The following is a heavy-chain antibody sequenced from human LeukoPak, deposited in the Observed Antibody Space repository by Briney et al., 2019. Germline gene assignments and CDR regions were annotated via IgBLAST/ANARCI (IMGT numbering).Heavy chain of an antibody. Sequence: GASVKVSCKASGYTFTSYYMHWVRQAPGQGLEWMGIINPSGGSTSYAQKFQGRVTMTRDTSTSTVYMELSSLRSEDTAVYYCARDQEELWFGSNWFDPWGQGTLVTVSP. V-gene: IGHV1-46*01. CDR2: INPSGGST. CDR1: GYTFTSYY. J-gene: IGHJ5*02. D-gene: IGHD3-10*01. CDR3: ARDQEELWFGSNWFDP.